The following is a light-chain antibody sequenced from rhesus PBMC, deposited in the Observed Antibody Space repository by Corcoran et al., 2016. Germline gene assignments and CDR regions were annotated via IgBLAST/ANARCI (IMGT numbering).Light chain of an antibody. CDR2: GAS. Sequence: EIVMTQSPATLPLSPGERATLSCRASQSVRSSLAWYHQKPGQAPRLLIYGASSRSTGFPDRFSGSGSGTEFTLTLSSLEPEDFAVYYCQQYSNWLTFGGWTKVEIK. V-gene: IGKV3-42*03. J-gene: IGKJ4*01. CDR3: QQYSNWLT. CDR1: QSVRSS.